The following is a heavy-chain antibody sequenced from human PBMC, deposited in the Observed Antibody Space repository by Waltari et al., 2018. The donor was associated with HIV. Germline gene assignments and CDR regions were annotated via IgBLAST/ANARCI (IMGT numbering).Heavy chain of an antibody. CDR1: NASFSDYY. V-gene: IGHV4-34*02. CDR2: INHRGSN. CDR3: AGGRDSREQRLVAGFDF. D-gene: IGHD2-8*02. Sequence: QVQLQQWGAGLLKPSDTLSLTCAVYNASFSDYYWTWIRQIPGKRLEWIGEINHRGSNDYNPSLKSRVTMSSDMSKRQCSMRLKSVVAADTALYFCAGGRDSREQRLVAGFDFWGRGTLVTVSS. J-gene: IGHJ4*02.